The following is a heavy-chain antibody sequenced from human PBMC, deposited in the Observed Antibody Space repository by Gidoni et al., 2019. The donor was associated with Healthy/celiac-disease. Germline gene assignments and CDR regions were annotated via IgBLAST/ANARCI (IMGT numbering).Heavy chain of an antibody. D-gene: IGHD2-15*01. J-gene: IGHJ4*02. Sequence: QVQLQQWGAGLLKPSETLSLTCAVYVGSFCGYYWSWIRQPPGKGLEWIGEINHSGSTNYNPSLKSRVTISVDTSKNQFSLKLSSVTAADTAVYYYARGSIVVVVAAIDYWGQGTLVTVSS. CDR2: INHSGST. CDR3: ARGSIVVVVAAIDY. V-gene: IGHV4-34*01. CDR1: VGSFCGYY.